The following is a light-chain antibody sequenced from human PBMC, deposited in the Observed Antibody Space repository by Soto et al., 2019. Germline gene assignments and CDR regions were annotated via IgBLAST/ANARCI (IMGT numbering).Light chain of an antibody. Sequence: DIQMTQSPSALSASVGDRVTITCRASQTVSSHLNWYQHKTGKAPKVLIYAASNLQSGVPSRFSGSGYGTDFTLTISSLQPEHIATYYCQQSFSIPYIFGQGTKLEIK. CDR2: AAS. CDR3: QQSFSIPYI. V-gene: IGKV1-39*01. CDR1: QTVSSH. J-gene: IGKJ2*01.